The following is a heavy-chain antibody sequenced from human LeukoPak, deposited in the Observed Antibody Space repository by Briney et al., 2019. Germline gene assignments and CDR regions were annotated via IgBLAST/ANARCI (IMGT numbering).Heavy chain of an antibody. CDR2: ISSSSSYI. V-gene: IGHV3-21*01. Sequence: GGSLRLSCAASGFTFSSYSMNWVRQAPGKGLEWVSSISSSSSYIYYADSVKGRFTISRDNAKNSLYLQMNSLRAEDTAVYYCARVRFGSLDYWGQGTLSPSPQ. J-gene: IGHJ4*02. CDR1: GFTFSSYS. CDR3: ARVRFGSLDY. D-gene: IGHD3-10*01.